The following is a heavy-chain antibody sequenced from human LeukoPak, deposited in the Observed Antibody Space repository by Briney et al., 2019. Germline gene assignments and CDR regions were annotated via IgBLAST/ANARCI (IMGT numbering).Heavy chain of an antibody. CDR1: EFTFSGYA. CDR3: AREYYYDSSGYYYGY. Sequence: PGGSLRLSCAASEFTFSGYAMHWVRQAPGKGLEWVAVISYVGSNKFYADSVKGRFTISRDNAKNSLYLQMNSLRAEDTAVYYCAREYYYDSSGYYYGYWGQGTLVTVSS. V-gene: IGHV3-30*04. J-gene: IGHJ4*02. D-gene: IGHD3-22*01. CDR2: ISYVGSNK.